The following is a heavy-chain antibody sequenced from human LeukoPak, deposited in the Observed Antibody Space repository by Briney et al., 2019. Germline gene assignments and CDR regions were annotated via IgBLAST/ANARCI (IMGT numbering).Heavy chain of an antibody. Sequence: RASETLSLTCTVSGGSISSSSYYWGWIRQPPGKGLEGIGGIYYSGSTYYNPSLKSRVTISVDTSKNQFSLKLSSVTAADTAVYYCARHRYYYRSGSYYGAPYYMDVWGKGTTVTISS. V-gene: IGHV4-39*01. CDR3: ARHRYYYRSGSYYGAPYYMDV. D-gene: IGHD3-10*01. J-gene: IGHJ6*03. CDR1: GGSISSSSYY. CDR2: IYYSGST.